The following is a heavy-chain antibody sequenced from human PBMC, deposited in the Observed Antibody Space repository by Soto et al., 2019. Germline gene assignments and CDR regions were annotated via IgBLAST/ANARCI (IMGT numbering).Heavy chain of an antibody. V-gene: IGHV1-18*01. D-gene: IGHD6-13*01. J-gene: IGHJ6*03. CDR1: GYTFTSYA. CDR3: AKDGISCSRWSRYYYYMDV. Sequence: QVQLVQSGAEVKKPGASVKVSCKASGYTFTSYAISWVRQAPGQGLEWMGWISAYNGNTNYPQKLQGRVTMTTDTSTSTAYMELRSLRSDDTAVYYCAKDGISCSRWSRYYYYMDVWGKGTTVTVSS. CDR2: ISAYNGNT.